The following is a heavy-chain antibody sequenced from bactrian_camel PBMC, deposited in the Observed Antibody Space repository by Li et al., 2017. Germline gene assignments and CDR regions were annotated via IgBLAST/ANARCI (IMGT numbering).Heavy chain of an antibody. J-gene: IGHJ6*01. Sequence: HVQLVESGGGSVQAGGSLRLSCAATGDTYRRYCLAWFRQASGEEREDVASINSDGTTTYVDSVKGRFTISRDNVKSTVYLQMNSLKPEDTAMYYCAADAGGICARFGYWGQGTQVTVS. CDR3: AADAGGICARFGY. CDR1: GDTYRRYC. CDR2: INSDGTT. V-gene: IGHV3S53*01. D-gene: IGHD3*01.